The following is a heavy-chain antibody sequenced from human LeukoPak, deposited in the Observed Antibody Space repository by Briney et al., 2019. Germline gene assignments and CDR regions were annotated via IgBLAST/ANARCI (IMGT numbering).Heavy chain of an antibody. Sequence: ASVKVSCKASGGTFSSYAISWVRQAPGQGLEWMGGIIPIFGTANYAQKFQGRVTITTDESTSTAYMELSSLRSEDTAVYYCARAKFYYDSSGYYYIFDYWGQGTLVNGSS. D-gene: IGHD3-22*01. V-gene: IGHV1-69*05. CDR2: IIPIFGTA. CDR3: ARAKFYYDSSGYYYIFDY. J-gene: IGHJ4*02. CDR1: GGTFSSYA.